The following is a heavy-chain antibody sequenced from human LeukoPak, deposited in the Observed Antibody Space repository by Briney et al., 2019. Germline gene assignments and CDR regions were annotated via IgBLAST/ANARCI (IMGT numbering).Heavy chain of an antibody. V-gene: IGHV4-4*07. CDR1: GGSISSYY. D-gene: IGHD5-18*01. CDR2: IYTSGST. Sequence: SETLSLTCTVSGGSISSYYWSWIRQPAGKGLEWIGRIYTSGSTNYNPPLKSRLTISVDTSKNQSSLKLSSVTAADTAVYYCARGYSYGSTGYWGQGALVTVSS. J-gene: IGHJ4*02. CDR3: ARGYSYGSTGY.